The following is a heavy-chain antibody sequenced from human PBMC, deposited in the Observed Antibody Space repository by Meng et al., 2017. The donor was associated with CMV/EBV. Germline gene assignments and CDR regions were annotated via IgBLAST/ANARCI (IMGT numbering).Heavy chain of an antibody. CDR3: ALPGQTGGYCTS. V-gene: IGHV3-20*04. D-gene: IGHD1-26*01. CDR1: GFTFDDYG. Sequence: GESLKISCAASGFTFDDYGMSWVRQAPGKGLEWVSGINWNGGSTGYADSVKGRFTISRDNAKNSLYLQMNSLRADDTAVYYCALPGQTGGYCTSWGQGALVTVSS. J-gene: IGHJ5*02. CDR2: INWNGGST.